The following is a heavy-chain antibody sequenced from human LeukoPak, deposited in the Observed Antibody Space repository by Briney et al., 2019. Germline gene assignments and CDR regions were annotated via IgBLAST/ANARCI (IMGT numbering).Heavy chain of an antibody. CDR2: ISAYNGNT. CDR1: GYTFISYG. CDR3: AKDRCSNGVGCYYYYMDV. Sequence: ASVKVSCKASGYTFISYGISWVRQAPGQGLEWMGWISAYNGNTNYAQKLQGRVTMTTDTSTSTAYMELRSLRSDDTAVYYCAKDRCSNGVGCYYYYMDVWGKGTTVTISS. V-gene: IGHV1-18*01. D-gene: IGHD2-8*01. J-gene: IGHJ6*03.